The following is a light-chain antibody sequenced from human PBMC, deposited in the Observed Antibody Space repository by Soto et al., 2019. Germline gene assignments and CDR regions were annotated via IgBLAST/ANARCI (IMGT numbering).Light chain of an antibody. Sequence: EIVLTKSPGTLSLSPGERATLSCRASQSVSSSYLAWYQQKPGQAPRPLIYGASSRAIGIPDRFSGSGSGTDFTLTISRLEPEDFAGYYCQQYGSSPWTFGQGTKVEIK. J-gene: IGKJ1*01. CDR1: QSVSSSY. V-gene: IGKV3-20*01. CDR2: GAS. CDR3: QQYGSSPWT.